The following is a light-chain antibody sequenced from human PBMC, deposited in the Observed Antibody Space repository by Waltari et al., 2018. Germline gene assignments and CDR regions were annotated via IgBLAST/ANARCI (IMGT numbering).Light chain of an antibody. CDR2: SAS. CDR3: QQSYSNVLS. CDR1: QSISTY. Sequence: DIQMTQSPSSLSASVGDRVTIPCRASQSISTYLHWYQQKPGKAPKLLIYSASSLQSGVPSRFSGSGSGTDFTLTISSLEPEDFATYYCQQSYSNVLSFGGGTKVEIK. V-gene: IGKV1-39*01. J-gene: IGKJ4*01.